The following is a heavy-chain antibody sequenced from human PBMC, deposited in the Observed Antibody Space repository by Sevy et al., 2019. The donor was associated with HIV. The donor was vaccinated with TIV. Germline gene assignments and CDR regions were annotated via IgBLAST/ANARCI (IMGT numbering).Heavy chain of an antibody. V-gene: IGHV3-30*18. CDR1: GFTFSSYG. CDR2: ISYDGSNK. J-gene: IGHJ4*02. CDR3: AKVERGIAAAGSSKGGDHLNFYYFDY. D-gene: IGHD6-13*01. Sequence: GGSLRLSCAASGFTFSSYGMHWVRQAPGKGLEWVAVISYDGSNKYYADSVKGGFTISRDNSKNTVYLQMNSLRAEDTAVYYCAKVERGIAAAGSSKGGDHLNFYYFDYWGQGTLVTVSS.